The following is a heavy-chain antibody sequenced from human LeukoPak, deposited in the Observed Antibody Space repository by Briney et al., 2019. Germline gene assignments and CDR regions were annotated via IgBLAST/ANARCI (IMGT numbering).Heavy chain of an antibody. J-gene: IGHJ3*02. CDR1: GYTFTSYG. D-gene: IGHD3-22*01. CDR3: ARAPPLPMIVVVITATNALDI. CDR2: ISAYNGNT. V-gene: IGHV1-18*01. Sequence: ASVKVSCKASGYTFTSYGISWVRQAPGQGLEWMGWISAYNGNTNYAQKLQGRVTMTTDTSTSTAYMELRSLRSDDTAVYYCARAPPLPMIVVVITATNALDIWGQGTMVTVSS.